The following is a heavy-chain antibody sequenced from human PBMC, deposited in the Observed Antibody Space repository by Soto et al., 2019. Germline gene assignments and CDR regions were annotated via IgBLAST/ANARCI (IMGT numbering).Heavy chain of an antibody. CDR1: GHSISSGFYY. D-gene: IGHD2-8*01. J-gene: IGHJ4*02. V-gene: IGHV4-61*01. CDR3: ARYNSYAIDY. CDR2: IHYSGTT. Sequence: PSETLSLTCAVSGHSISSGFYYWSWIRQPPGKGLEWIANIHYSGTTNYNPSLASRVTLSVDTSKNQFSLKMTSVTAADRAMYFCARYNSYAIDYWGRGTLVTVSS.